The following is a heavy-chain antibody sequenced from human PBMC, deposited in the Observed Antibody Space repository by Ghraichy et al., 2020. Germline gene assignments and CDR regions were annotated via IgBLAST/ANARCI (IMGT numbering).Heavy chain of an antibody. J-gene: IGHJ6*02. CDR3: ARQGVRGVIIDYYYGMDV. D-gene: IGHD3-10*01. V-gene: IGHV5-51*01. Sequence: GESLNISCKGSGYNFTSYWIGWVRQMPGKGLEWMGIIYPGDSDTRYSPSFQGQVTISADKSISTAYLQWSSLKASDTAMYYCARQGVRGVIIDYYYGMDVWGQGTTVTVSS. CDR2: IYPGDSDT. CDR1: GYNFTSYW.